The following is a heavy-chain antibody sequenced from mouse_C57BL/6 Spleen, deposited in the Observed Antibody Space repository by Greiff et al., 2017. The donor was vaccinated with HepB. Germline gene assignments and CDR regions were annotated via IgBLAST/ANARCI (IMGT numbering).Heavy chain of an antibody. CDR1: GYTFTDYY. J-gene: IGHJ1*03. CDR3: ARIYYYGSSPWYFDV. CDR2: IFPGSGST. D-gene: IGHD1-1*01. Sequence: QVQLQQSGPELVKPGASVKISCKASGYTFTDYYINWVKQRPGQGLEWIGWIFPGSGSTYYNEKFKGKATLTVDKSSSTAYMLLSSLTSEDSAVYFCARIYYYGSSPWYFDVWGTGTTVTVSS. V-gene: IGHV1-75*01.